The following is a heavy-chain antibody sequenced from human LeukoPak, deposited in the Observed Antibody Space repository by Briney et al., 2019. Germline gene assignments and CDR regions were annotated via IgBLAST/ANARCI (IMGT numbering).Heavy chain of an antibody. J-gene: IGHJ4*02. CDR1: GFTVSNSF. V-gene: IGHV3-53*01. Sequence: GGSLRFSCAASGFTVSNSFMSWVRQAPGKGLEWVSVIYADGSTYYADSVRGRFTISRDSSKNTLYLQMNSLRVEDTAAYYCAKTGGPWDWGQGTLVTVSS. D-gene: IGHD7-27*01. CDR3: AKTGGPWD. CDR2: IYADGST.